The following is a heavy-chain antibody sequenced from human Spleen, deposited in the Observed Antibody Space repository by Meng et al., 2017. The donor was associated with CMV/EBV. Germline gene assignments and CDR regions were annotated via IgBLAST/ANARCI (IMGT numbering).Heavy chain of an antibody. CDR2: TYYRSRWYN. J-gene: IGHJ5*02. CDR1: GDSVSSNSAA. Sequence: SETLSLTCAISGDSVSSNSAACNWIRQSPSRGLEWLGRTYYRSRWYNDYAVSLKSRRTINPDTSKNQFSLQLNSVTPDDTAVYYCARDQHCGGGRCYSFTWFDPWGQGTLVTVSS. CDR3: ARDQHCGGGRCYSFTWFDP. V-gene: IGHV6-1*01. D-gene: IGHD2-15*01.